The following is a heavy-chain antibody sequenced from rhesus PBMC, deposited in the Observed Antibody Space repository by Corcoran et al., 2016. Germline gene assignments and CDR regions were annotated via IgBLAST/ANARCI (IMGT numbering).Heavy chain of an antibody. D-gene: IGHD1-44*01. V-gene: IGHV4-165*01. J-gene: IGHJ4*01. Sequence: QVQMQESGPGLVQPSETLSLTCAVSGGSFSGHYWGWVRQLPVKGLEWIGYISGSSGTTTSTPSLHSRVTIATDTSKNPFSLSLIAVTSADTAVYYWASRVGTTILSWGQGVLVTVSS. CDR3: ASRVGTTILS. CDR1: GGSFSGHY. CDR2: ISGSSGTT.